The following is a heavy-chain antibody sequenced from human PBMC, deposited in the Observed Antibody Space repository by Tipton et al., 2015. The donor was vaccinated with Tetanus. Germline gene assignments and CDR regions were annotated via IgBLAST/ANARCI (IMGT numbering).Heavy chain of an antibody. V-gene: IGHV4-31*03. Sequence: TLSLTCIVSGGSISSGGYYWSWIRPHPGKGLEWVGYIYDSGGIYYNPSLKRRVSISIDTSKNQVSLKLSSVTAADTAVYYCARERYIHYGMDVWGQGTTVTVSS. CDR1: GGSISSGGYY. J-gene: IGHJ6*02. D-gene: IGHD1-1*01. CDR2: IYDSGGI. CDR3: ARERYIHYGMDV.